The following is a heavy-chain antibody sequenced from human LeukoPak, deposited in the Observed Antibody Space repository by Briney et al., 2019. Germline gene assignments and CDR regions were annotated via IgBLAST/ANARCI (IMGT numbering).Heavy chain of an antibody. J-gene: IGHJ4*02. CDR3: AILPYYYDSSGYSTELDY. CDR2: ISAYNGNT. Sequence: ASVKVSCKASGYTFTSYGISWVRQAPGQGLEWMGWISAYNGNTNYAQKLQGRVTMTTDTSTSTAYMEPRSLRSDDTAVYYCAILPYYYDSSGYSTELDYWGQGTLVTVSS. V-gene: IGHV1-18*01. CDR1: GYTFTSYG. D-gene: IGHD3-22*01.